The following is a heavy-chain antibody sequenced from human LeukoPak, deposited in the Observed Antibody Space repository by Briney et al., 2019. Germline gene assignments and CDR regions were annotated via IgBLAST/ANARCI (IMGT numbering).Heavy chain of an antibody. V-gene: IGHV1-2*02. D-gene: IGHD2-2*01. CDR3: ARDQYCTSTSCYLYFDY. CDR1: GYTLTGYY. Sequence: GASVKVSCKASGYTLTGYYMHWVRQAPGQGLEWMGWTNPNSGSTNYAQKFQGRVTMTRDTSISTAYMELSRLRSDDTAIYYCARDQYCTSTSCYLYFDYRGQGTLVTVSS. CDR2: TNPNSGST. J-gene: IGHJ4*02.